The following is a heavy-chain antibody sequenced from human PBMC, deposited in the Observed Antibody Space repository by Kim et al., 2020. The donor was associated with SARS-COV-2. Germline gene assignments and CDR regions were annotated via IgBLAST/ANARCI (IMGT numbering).Heavy chain of an antibody. CDR1: GYTFTGYG. V-gene: IGHV1-18*01. CDR2: ISAYNGNT. D-gene: IGHD3-22*01. CDR3: AREQDYYDSSGYAQKYDYYGMDV. Sequence: ASVKVSCKASGYTFTGYGISWVRQAPGQGLEWMGWISAYNGNTNYAQKLQGRVTMTTDTSTSTAYMELRSLRSDDTAVYYCAREQDYYDSSGYAQKYDYYGMDVWGQGTPVTVSS. J-gene: IGHJ6*02.